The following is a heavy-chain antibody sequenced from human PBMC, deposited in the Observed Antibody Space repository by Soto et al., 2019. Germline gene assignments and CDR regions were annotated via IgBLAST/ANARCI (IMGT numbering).Heavy chain of an antibody. Sequence: QITLKESGPTLVKPTQTLTLTCTFSGFSLSASAVGVGWIRQPPGKALEWLALIYWNDDKRYSPSLRSRLTINKDTSKNQVVLTMTNMDPVDTATYFCAHRRSGWGFDYWGQGTLVTVSS. CDR3: AHRRSGWGFDY. CDR2: IYWNDDK. V-gene: IGHV2-5*01. CDR1: GFSLSASAVG. J-gene: IGHJ4*02. D-gene: IGHD6-19*01.